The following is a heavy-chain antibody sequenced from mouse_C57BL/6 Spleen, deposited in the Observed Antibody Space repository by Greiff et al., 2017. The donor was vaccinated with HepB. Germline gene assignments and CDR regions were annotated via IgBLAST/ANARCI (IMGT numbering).Heavy chain of an antibody. J-gene: IGHJ4*01. V-gene: IGHV1-72*01. D-gene: IGHD1-1*01. CDR3: ARGGTTVVVYYYAMDY. Sequence: QVQLKQPGAELVKPGASVKLSCKASGYTFTSYWMHWVKQRPGRGLEWIGRIDPNSGGTKYNEKFKSKATLTVDKPSSTAYMQLSSLTSEDSAVYYCARGGTTVVVYYYAMDYWGQGTSVTVSS. CDR2: IDPNSGGT. CDR1: GYTFTSYW.